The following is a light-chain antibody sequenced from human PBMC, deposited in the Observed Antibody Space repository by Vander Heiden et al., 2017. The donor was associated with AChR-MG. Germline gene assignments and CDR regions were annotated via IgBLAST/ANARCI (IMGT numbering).Light chain of an antibody. CDR1: QDISSC. J-gene: IGKJ5*01. Sequence: QTTHSPSSLSASVGDRVTITCQASQDISSCLDWYQQIPGKAPKLLIYDASNLETGVPSRFSGSGSGTDFTFTISSLQPEDIATYYCQQYKNHRITFGQGTRLEIK. CDR2: DAS. V-gene: IGKV1-33*01. CDR3: QQYKNHRIT.